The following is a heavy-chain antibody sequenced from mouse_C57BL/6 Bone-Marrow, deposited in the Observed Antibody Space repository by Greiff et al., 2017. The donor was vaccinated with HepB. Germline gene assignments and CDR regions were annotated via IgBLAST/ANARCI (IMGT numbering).Heavy chain of an antibody. V-gene: IGHV1-80*01. Sequence: VQRVESGAELVKPGASVKISCKASGYAFSSYWMNWVKQRPGKGLEWIGQIYPGDGDTNYNGKFKGKATLTADKSSSTAYMQLSSLTSEDSAVYFCARRSSYGGYFDYWGQGTTLTVSS. CDR3: ARRSSYGGYFDY. CDR1: GYAFSSYW. CDR2: IYPGDGDT. J-gene: IGHJ2*01. D-gene: IGHD1-1*01.